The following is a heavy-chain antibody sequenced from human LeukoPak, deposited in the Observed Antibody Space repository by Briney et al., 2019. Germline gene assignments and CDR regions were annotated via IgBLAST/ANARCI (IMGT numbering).Heavy chain of an antibody. V-gene: IGHV3-7*01. D-gene: IGHD3-16*01. J-gene: IGHJ4*02. CDR1: GFTFSSYW. CDR3: ARDPANTPTAFDY. CDR2: INQDGGEK. Sequence: GGSLRLSCAASGFTFSSYWMSWVRQAPGKGLEWVANINQDGGEKYYVDSVKGRFTISRDNAKNSLYLQMNSLRAEDTAVYYCARDPANTPTAFDYWGQGTLVTVSS.